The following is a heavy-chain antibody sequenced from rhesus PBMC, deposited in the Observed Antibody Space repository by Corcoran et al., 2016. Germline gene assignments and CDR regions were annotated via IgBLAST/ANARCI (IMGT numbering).Heavy chain of an antibody. CDR1: GGSISSYY. V-gene: IGHV4-165*01. CDR2: IGSSSGST. CDR3: ARHPYSWNSPYFDY. Sequence: QVQLQESGPELVKPSETLSLTCAVSGGSISSYYWSWIRQPPGKGLEWVGYIGSSSGSTNSTPSLKSRVTISTDPSKNQFPLKLTSVTAADTAVYYCARHPYSWNSPYFDYWGQGVLVTVSS. D-gene: IGHD1-20*01. J-gene: IGHJ4*01.